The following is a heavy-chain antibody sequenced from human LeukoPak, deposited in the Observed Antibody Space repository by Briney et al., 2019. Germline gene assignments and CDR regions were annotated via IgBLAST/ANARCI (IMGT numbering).Heavy chain of an antibody. V-gene: IGHV1-46*01. Sequence: GASVKVSCKASGGTFSSYAISWVRQAPGQGLEWMRIINPSGGSTSYAQKFQGRVTMTRDMSTSTVYMELSSLRSEDTAVYYCARRNGYSSGRNWFDPWGQGTLVTVSS. CDR1: GGTFSSYA. CDR3: ARRNGYSSGRNWFDP. CDR2: INPSGGST. D-gene: IGHD6-19*01. J-gene: IGHJ5*02.